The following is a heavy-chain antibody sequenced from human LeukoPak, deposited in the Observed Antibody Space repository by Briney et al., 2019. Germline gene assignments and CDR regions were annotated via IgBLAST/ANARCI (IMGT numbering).Heavy chain of an antibody. V-gene: IGHV1-8*01. CDR1: GYTFTSYD. CDR3: ASGVNYCSSTSCYSDVDAFDI. Sequence: ASVKVSCKASGYTFTSYDINWVRQATGQGLEWMGWMNPNSGNTGYAQKFQGRVTMARNTSISTAYMELSSLRSEDTAVYYCASGVNYCSSTSCYSDVDAFDIWGQGTMVTVSS. D-gene: IGHD2-2*01. CDR2: MNPNSGNT. J-gene: IGHJ3*02.